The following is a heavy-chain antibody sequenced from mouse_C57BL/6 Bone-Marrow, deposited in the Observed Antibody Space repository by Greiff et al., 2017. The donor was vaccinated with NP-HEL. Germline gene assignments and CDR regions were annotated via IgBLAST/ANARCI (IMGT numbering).Heavy chain of an antibody. J-gene: IGHJ4*01. CDR1: GYTFTSYW. V-gene: IGHV1-7*01. D-gene: IGHD1-1*01. CDR2: INPSSGYT. Sequence: QVQLQQSGAELAKPGASVKLSCKASGYTFTSYWMPWVNQRPGQGLEWIGYINPSSGYTKYNQKFKDKATLTADKSSSTAYMQLSSLTYEDSAVYYCARPGSSYYYAMDYWGQGTSVTVSS. CDR3: ARPGSSYYYAMDY.